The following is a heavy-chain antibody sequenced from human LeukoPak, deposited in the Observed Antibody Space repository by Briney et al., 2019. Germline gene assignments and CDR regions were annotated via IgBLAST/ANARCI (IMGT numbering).Heavy chain of an antibody. CDR1: ADSFSSHY. D-gene: IGHD4-17*01. V-gene: IGHV4-59*11. J-gene: IGHJ3*02. CDR3: ARDLVTVTKGFDI. CDR2: ISYIGST. Sequence: SETLSLTCAVSADSFSSHYWTWIRQPPGKGLEWIGYISYIGSTNYNPSLKCRVTISIDTSKNQFFLKLSSVTAADTAVYYCARDLVTVTKGFDIWGQGTMVSVSS.